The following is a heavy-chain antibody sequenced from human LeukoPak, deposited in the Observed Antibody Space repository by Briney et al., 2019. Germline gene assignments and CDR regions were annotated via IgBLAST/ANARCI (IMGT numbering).Heavy chain of an antibody. J-gene: IGHJ4*02. CDR2: VYTSGST. CDR1: GGSISGGY. CDR3: AKSYFDYGTYYSYYFNL. Sequence: PSETLSLTCTVSGGSISGGYWSWIRQPPGRGLEWIGYVYTSGSTNYNPSLKSRVTISVDTSKSQFALKLSSVTAADTAVYYCAKSYFDYGTYYSYYFNLWGQGALVTVSS. D-gene: IGHD4-17*01. V-gene: IGHV4-4*09.